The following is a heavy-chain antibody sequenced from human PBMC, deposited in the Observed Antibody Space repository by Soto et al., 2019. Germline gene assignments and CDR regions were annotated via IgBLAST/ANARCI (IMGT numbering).Heavy chain of an antibody. J-gene: IGHJ6*02. CDR3: AREARRYSYGYVGYYYYGMDV. CDR2: IKQDGSEK. V-gene: IGHV3-7*01. CDR1: GFTFSSYW. D-gene: IGHD5-18*01. Sequence: EVQLVESGGGLAQPGGSLRLSCAASGFTFSSYWMSWVRQAPGKGLEWVANIKQDGSEKYYVDSVKGRFTISRDNAKNSLYLQMNSLIAEDTAVYYCAREARRYSYGYVGYYYYGMDVWGQGTTVTVSS.